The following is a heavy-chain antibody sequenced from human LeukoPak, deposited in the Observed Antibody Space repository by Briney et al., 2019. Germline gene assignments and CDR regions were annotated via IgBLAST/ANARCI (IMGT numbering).Heavy chain of an antibody. CDR2: ISSSGRTI. CDR1: GFTFSDYY. CDR3: ARRDSSSWYGVDY. Sequence: GGSLRLSCAASGFTFSDYYMSWIRQAPGKGLEWVSYISSSGRTIYYADSVKDRFTISRDNAKNSLFLQMNSLRAEDTAVYYCARRDSSSWYGVDYWGQGTLVTVSS. D-gene: IGHD6-13*01. V-gene: IGHV3-11*01. J-gene: IGHJ4*02.